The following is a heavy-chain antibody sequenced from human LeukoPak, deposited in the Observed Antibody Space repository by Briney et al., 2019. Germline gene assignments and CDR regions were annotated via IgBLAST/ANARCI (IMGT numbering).Heavy chain of an antibody. CDR3: ARGLYYMDV. Sequence: GGSLRLSCAASAFTFNSHTMAWVRQAPGKGLECVSYISGSGSVIYYADSVKGRFTISRDNAKNSLHLQMNSLRAEDTAVYYCARGLYYMDVWGKGTTVTVSS. J-gene: IGHJ6*03. CDR1: AFTFNSHT. V-gene: IGHV3-48*01. CDR2: ISGSGSVI.